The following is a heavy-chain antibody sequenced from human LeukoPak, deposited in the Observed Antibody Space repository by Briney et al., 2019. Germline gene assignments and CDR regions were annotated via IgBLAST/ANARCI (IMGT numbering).Heavy chain of an antibody. V-gene: IGHV3-30*04. J-gene: IGHJ6*01. Sequence: GGSLRLSCAASGFTFSSYAMHWVRQAPGKGLEWVAVISYDGSNKYYADSVKGRFTISRDNSKNTLYLQMNSLRAEDTAVYYCARSGGYCSSTSCRASYYYYGMDVWGKGPRSPSPQ. CDR1: GFTFSSYA. D-gene: IGHD2-2*01. CDR2: ISYDGSNK. CDR3: ARSGGYCSSTSCRASYYYYGMDV.